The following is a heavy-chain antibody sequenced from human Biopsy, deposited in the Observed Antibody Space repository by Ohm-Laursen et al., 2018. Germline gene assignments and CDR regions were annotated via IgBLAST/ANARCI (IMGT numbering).Heavy chain of an antibody. CDR1: GGSISSYY. CDR2: IYYTGST. D-gene: IGHD1-26*01. CDR3: ARHAPSYSGSYWRYFDL. V-gene: IGHV4-59*08. Sequence: PSDTLSLTCTVSGGSISSYYWSWIRQPPGKGLEWIGYIYYTGSTNYNPSLKSRVTISVDTSMNHLSLRLTFVTAADTAVYYCARHAPSYSGSYWRYFDLWGRGTLVTVSS. J-gene: IGHJ2*01.